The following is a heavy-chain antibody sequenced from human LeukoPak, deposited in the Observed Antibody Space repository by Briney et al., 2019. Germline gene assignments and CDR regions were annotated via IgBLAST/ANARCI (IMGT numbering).Heavy chain of an antibody. V-gene: IGHV4-34*01. J-gene: IGHJ6*03. CDR2: INHSGST. D-gene: IGHD2-15*01. CDR3: ARVVVAATLLREMGFGQNYYYYYYMDV. Sequence: SETLSLTCAVFGGSFSGYYWSWIRQPPGKGLEWIGEINHSGSTNYNPSLKSRVTISVDTSKNQFSLKLSSVTAADTAVYYCARVVVAATLLREMGFGQNYYYYYYMDVWGKGTTVTVSS. CDR1: GGSFSGYY.